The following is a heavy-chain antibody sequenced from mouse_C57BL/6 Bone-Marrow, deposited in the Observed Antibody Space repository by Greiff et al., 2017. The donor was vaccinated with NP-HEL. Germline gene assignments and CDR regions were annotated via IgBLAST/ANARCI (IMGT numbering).Heavy chain of an antibody. D-gene: IGHD2-1*01. V-gene: IGHV3-1*01. CDR2: ISYSGST. J-gene: IGHJ1*03. CDR1: GYSITSGYD. Sequence: DVQLQESGPGMVKPSQSLSLTCTVTGYSITSGYDWHWIRHFPGNKLEWMGYISYSGSTNYNPSLKSRISITHDTSKNHFFLKLNSVTTEDTATYYCAGLGNYWYFDVWGTGTTVTVSS. CDR3: AGLGNYWYFDV.